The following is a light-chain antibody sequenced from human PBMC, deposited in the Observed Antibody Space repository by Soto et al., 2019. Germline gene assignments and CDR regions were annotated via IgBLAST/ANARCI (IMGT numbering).Light chain of an antibody. J-gene: IGKJ4*01. CDR2: AAS. V-gene: IGKV1-39*01. CDR3: QKYNSAPAP. CDR1: QSISSY. Sequence: DIQMTQSPSSLSASVGDGVTITCRASQSISSYVSWYQQKPGKAPKLLIYAASRLQSGVPSRFSGSGSGTDFTLTISSLQPEDVATYYCQKYNSAPAPFGGGTKVEIK.